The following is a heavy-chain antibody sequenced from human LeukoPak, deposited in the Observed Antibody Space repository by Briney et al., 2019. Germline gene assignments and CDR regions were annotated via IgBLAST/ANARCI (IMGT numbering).Heavy chain of an antibody. CDR1: GGSIRGYY. J-gene: IGHJ4*02. D-gene: IGHD1-26*01. V-gene: IGHV4-59*12. CDR3: ARGLVDWELPKGYIDY. CDR2: IYSSGST. Sequence: SETLSLTCNVSGGSIRGYYWSWIRQPPGKGLEWIGYIYSSGSTNYNPSLKSRVTMSVDTSKNQFSLKLSSVTAADTAVYFCARGLVDWELPKGYIDYWGQGTLVTVSS.